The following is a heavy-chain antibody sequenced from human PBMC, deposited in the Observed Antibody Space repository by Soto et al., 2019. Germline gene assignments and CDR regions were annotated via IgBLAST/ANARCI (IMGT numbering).Heavy chain of an antibody. J-gene: IGHJ6*02. D-gene: IGHD3-16*01. CDR2: ISPYTGNT. Sequence: QVQLVQSGDEVKKPGASVKVSCKASGYIFVHYGIAWVRQAPGQGLEWMGWISPYTGNTHSATKVQGRLTLTTDTPTSTVYMDLGSLTADDTAVYYCVMVDNYVTPTPQDVWGQGPTVTVSS. V-gene: IGHV1-18*01. CDR3: VMVDNYVTPTPQDV. CDR1: GYIFVHYG.